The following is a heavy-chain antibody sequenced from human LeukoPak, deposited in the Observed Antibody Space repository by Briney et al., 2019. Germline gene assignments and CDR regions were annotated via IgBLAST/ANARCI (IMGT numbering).Heavy chain of an antibody. CDR3: ARVGVVIIRTRAFDI. J-gene: IGHJ3*02. V-gene: IGHV4-59*12. Sequence: SEALSLTRTVSRGSLSSYYWSWIRQPPGKGREGVGYIHYTGNTYYNPSLLSRATISVDTSKTQFSLNLSSVTAADTAVYYCARVGVVIIRTRAFDIWGLGTMVTVSS. D-gene: IGHD2-2*01. CDR2: IHYTGNT. CDR1: RGSLSSYY.